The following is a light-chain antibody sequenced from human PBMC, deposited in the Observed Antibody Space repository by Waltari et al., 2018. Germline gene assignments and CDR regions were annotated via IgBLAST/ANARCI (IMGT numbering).Light chain of an antibody. Sequence: DIVMTQSPDSLAVSLGERATINCKSRQSVLASPPNKNYVAWYQQKRGQPPKLLISWASTRESGVPYRFSGSGSGTDFTLTISSLQAEDVAVYYCHQYYRLPLTFGGGTKVEIK. CDR2: WAS. V-gene: IGKV4-1*01. J-gene: IGKJ4*01. CDR1: QSVLASPPNKNY. CDR3: HQYYRLPLT.